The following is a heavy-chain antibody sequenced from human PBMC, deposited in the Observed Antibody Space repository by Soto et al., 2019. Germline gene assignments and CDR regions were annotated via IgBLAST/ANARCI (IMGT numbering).Heavy chain of an antibody. Sequence: EVQLLESGGGLVQPGGSLRLSCAASGFTFSSYAMSWVRQAPGKGLEWVSALSGSGGSTYYADSVKGRFTISRDNSKNTLYLQMNSLRAEDTAVYYCAKVPSDYGYYYYYMDVWGKGTTVTVSS. V-gene: IGHV3-23*01. D-gene: IGHD3-16*01. CDR3: AKVPSDYGYYYYYMDV. CDR2: LSGSGGST. CDR1: GFTFSSYA. J-gene: IGHJ6*03.